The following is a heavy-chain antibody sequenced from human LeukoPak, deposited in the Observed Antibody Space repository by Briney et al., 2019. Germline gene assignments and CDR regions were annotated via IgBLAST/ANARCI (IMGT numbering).Heavy chain of an antibody. V-gene: IGHV3-21*01. D-gene: IGHD6-13*01. Sequence: GGSLRLSCAASGFTFSSYSMNWVRQAPGKGLEWVSSISSSSSYIYYADSVKGRFTISRDNAKNSLYLQMNSLRAEDTAVYYCARDHIAAAGPSYYFDYWGQGTLVTVSS. CDR3: ARDHIAAAGPSYYFDY. CDR2: ISSSSSYI. J-gene: IGHJ4*02. CDR1: GFTFSSYS.